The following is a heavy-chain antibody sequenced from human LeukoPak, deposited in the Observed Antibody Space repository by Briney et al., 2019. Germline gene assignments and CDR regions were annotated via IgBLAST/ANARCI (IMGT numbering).Heavy chain of an antibody. D-gene: IGHD3-3*01. CDR3: ARDYPYYDFWSGYGPTAYVDY. V-gene: IGHV3-7*01. CDR1: TFTFSSYW. Sequence: PGGSLRLSCSAYTFTFSSYWMSWVRQAPGKGLEWVANIKQDGSEKYYVDSVKGRFTISRDNAKNSLYLQMNSLRAEDTAVYYCARDYPYYDFWSGYGPTAYVDYWGQGTLVTVSS. CDR2: IKQDGSEK. J-gene: IGHJ4*02.